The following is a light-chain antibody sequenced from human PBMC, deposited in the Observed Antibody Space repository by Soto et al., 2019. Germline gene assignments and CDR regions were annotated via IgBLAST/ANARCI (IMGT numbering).Light chain of an antibody. V-gene: IGLV2-14*03. CDR2: DVS. CDR3: CSFTVTSTRV. J-gene: IGLJ3*02. CDR1: RSDVGGYNY. Sequence: QSALTQPASVSGYAGQSITISCTGTRSDVGGYNYVSWYQQHPGKAPKLMLYDVSNRPSGISTRFSGSKSGNTASLTISGLQAEDEADYYCCSFTVTSTRVFGGGTKVTVL.